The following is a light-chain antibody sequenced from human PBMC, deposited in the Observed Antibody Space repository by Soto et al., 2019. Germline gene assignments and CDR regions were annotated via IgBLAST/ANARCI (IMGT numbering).Light chain of an antibody. CDR1: QSVSSNN. CDR3: QQYGRSPFT. J-gene: IGKJ3*01. V-gene: IGKV3-20*01. CDR2: GAS. Sequence: EIVLTQSPGTLSLSPGERATLSCRASQSVSSNNLAWYQQRPGQAPRVVIYGASTRATGIPERVSGSGSGTDFTLTISRLEPEDFEVYYCQQYGRSPFTFGPGTKVDIK.